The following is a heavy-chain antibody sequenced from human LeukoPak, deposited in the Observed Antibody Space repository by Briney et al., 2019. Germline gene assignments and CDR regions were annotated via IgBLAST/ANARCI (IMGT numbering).Heavy chain of an antibody. V-gene: IGHV1-46*01. D-gene: IGHD2/OR15-2a*01. CDR2: IYSSGGST. CDR3: AREPPNSYYFDY. J-gene: IGHJ4*02. Sequence: ASVKVSCKASGYSFTTDNMHWMRQAPGQRLEWMGIIYSSGGSTSAQKFQGRVTMTRDTSTSTVYMELSSLRSEDTAVYYCAREPPNSYYFDYWGQGTLVTVSS. CDR1: GYSFTTDN.